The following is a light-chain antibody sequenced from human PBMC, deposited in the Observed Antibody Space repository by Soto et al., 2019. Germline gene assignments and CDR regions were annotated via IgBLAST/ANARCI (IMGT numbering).Light chain of an antibody. CDR3: QQYNNWPLT. CDR2: GAS. Sequence: EIVMTHSPATLSVSPCERATLSFRASQSVSSNLARYQQKPGQAPRLLINGASTRATGIPARFSGSGSGTEFTLTISSLQSEDFAVYYCQQYNNWPLTFGQGTRLEI. CDR1: QSVSSN. V-gene: IGKV3-15*01. J-gene: IGKJ5*01.